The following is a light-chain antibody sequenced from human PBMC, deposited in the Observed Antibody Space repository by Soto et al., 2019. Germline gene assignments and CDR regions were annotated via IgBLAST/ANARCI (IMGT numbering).Light chain of an antibody. CDR2: EVS. V-gene: IGLV2-14*01. Sequence: QSVLTQPASVSGSPGQSITISCTGTSSDIGGYNYVSWYRQHPGKAPKLMIYEVSYRPSGVSNRFSGSKSGNTASLTISGLQADDEADYYCSSYTSSSTLFGTGTKLTVL. CDR1: SSDIGGYNY. J-gene: IGLJ1*01. CDR3: SSYTSSSTL.